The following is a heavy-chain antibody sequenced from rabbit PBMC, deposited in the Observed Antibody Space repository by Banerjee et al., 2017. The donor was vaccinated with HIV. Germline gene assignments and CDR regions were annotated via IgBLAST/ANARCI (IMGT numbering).Heavy chain of an antibody. CDR3: ARDLAGVIGWNFGL. CDR2: IAGDSSGST. J-gene: IGHJ4*01. CDR1: GFSFSSVYW. V-gene: IGHV1S40*01. D-gene: IGHD4-1*01. Sequence: QSLGESGGDLVKPGASLTLTCTASGFSFSSVYWICWVRQAPGKGLEWIACIAGDSSGSTYYASWAKGRFTISKTSSTTVTLQMTSLTAADTATYFCARDLAGVIGWNFGLWGQGTLVTVS.